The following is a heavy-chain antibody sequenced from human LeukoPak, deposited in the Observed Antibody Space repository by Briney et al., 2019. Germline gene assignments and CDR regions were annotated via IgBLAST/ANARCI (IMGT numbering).Heavy chain of an antibody. V-gene: IGHV3-11*04. CDR1: GFTFSSYA. Sequence: KPGGSLRLSCAASGFTFSSYAMSWIRQAPGKGLEWVSYISSSGSTIYYADSVKGRFTISRDNAKNSLYLQMNSLRAEDTAVYYCARDYYDSSGYSYYYYMDVWGKGTTVTVSS. J-gene: IGHJ6*03. D-gene: IGHD3-22*01. CDR2: ISSSGSTI. CDR3: ARDYYDSSGYSYYYYMDV.